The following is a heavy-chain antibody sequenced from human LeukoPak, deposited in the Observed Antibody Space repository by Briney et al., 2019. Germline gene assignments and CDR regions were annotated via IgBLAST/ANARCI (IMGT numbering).Heavy chain of an antibody. J-gene: IGHJ5*02. CDR2: INHSGST. V-gene: IGHV4-34*01. Sequence: SETLSLTCAVYGGSFSGYYWSWIRQPPGKGLEWIGEINHSGSTNYNPSLKSRVTISVDTSKNQFSLKLSSVTAADTAVYYCARICFGELSWFDPWGQGTLVTVSS. D-gene: IGHD3-10*01. CDR3: ARICFGELSWFDP. CDR1: GGSFSGYY.